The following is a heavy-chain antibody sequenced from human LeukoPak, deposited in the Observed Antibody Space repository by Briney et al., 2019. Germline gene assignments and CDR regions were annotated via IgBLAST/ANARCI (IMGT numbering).Heavy chain of an antibody. Sequence: SQTLSLTCTVSGGSISSGGYYWSRIRQHPGKGLEWIGYIYYSGSTYYNPSLKSRVTISVDTSKNQFSLKLSSVTAADTAVYYCARSDLAEKDYYGMDVWGQGTTVTVSS. J-gene: IGHJ6*02. CDR2: IYYSGST. V-gene: IGHV4-31*03. CDR1: GGSISSGGYY. CDR3: ARSDLAEKDYYGMDV.